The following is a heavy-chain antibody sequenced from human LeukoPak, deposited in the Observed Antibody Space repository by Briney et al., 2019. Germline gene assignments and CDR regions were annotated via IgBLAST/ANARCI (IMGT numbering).Heavy chain of an antibody. Sequence: ASVKVSCKASGYTFTGYYMHWVRQAPGQGLEWMGRINPNSGGTNYAQKFQGRVTMTRDTSISTAYMELSRLRSDDTAVYYCARDMVRGSYPVFGYWGQGTLVTVSS. CDR3: ARDMVRGSYPVFGY. CDR1: GYTFTGYY. J-gene: IGHJ4*02. V-gene: IGHV1-2*06. D-gene: IGHD1-26*01. CDR2: INPNSGGT.